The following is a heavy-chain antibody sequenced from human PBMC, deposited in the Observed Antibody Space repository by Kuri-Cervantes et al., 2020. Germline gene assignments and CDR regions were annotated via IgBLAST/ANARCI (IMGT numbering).Heavy chain of an antibody. D-gene: IGHD3-10*01. Sequence: SETLSLTCTVSGGSISSGGYYWSWIRQHPGKGLEWIGYIYYSGSTNYNPSLKSRVTISVDTSKNQFSLKLSSVTAADTAVYYCARDGCVRPAHDCGSGRDAFDIWGQGTMVTVSS. J-gene: IGHJ3*02. CDR1: GGSISSGGYY. V-gene: IGHV4-61*08. CDR3: ARDGCVRPAHDCGSGRDAFDI. CDR2: IYYSGST.